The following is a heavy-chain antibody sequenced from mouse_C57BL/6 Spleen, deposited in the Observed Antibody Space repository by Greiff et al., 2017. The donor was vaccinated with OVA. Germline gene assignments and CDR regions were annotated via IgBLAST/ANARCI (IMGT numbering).Heavy chain of an antibody. J-gene: IGHJ2*01. CDR2: IWSDGST. Sequence: VKLMESGPGLVAPSQSLSITCTVSGFSLTSYGVHWVRQPPGKGLEWLVVIWSDGSTTYNSALKSRLSISTDDDKSQVFLKMNSLQTDDTAMYYCARHNWDDYFDYWGQGTTLTVSS. D-gene: IGHD4-1*01. V-gene: IGHV2-6-1*01. CDR1: GFSLTSYG. CDR3: ARHNWDDYFDY.